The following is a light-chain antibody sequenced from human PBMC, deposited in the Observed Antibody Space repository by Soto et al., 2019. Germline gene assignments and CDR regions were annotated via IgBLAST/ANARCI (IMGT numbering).Light chain of an antibody. Sequence: EIVMTQSPATLSVSPGERATLSCRASQSVSSNLAWYQQKPGQAPRLLIYGASTRATGNPARFSGSGSGTEFTLTISSLQSEDFAVYYCQQYNNWPPANTFGQGTKLEIK. CDR3: QQYNNWPPANT. V-gene: IGKV3-15*01. CDR1: QSVSSN. J-gene: IGKJ2*01. CDR2: GAS.